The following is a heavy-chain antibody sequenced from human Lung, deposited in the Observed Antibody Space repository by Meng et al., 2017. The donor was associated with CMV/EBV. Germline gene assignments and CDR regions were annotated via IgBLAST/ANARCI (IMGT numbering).Heavy chain of an antibody. D-gene: IGHD3-9*01. CDR2: ISGSDSST. CDR1: GFTFSSYV. CDR3: AKGTGAAIYYFDY. V-gene: IGHV3-23*01. J-gene: IGHJ4*02. Sequence: GGSLRLXXAASGFTFSSYVMTWVRQAPGKGLEWVSSISGSDSSTNYADSVKGRFTISRDNSKNTLYVQMNSLTAEDTAVYYCAKGTGAAIYYFDYWGQGTLVTVSS.